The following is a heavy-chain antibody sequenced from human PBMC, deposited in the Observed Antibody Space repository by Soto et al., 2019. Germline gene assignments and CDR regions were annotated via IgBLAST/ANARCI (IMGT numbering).Heavy chain of an antibody. CDR1: GFTFDYYA. CDR3: AKSPARGTDRCSGGSCYSFDY. Sequence: GGSLRLSCAASGFTFDYYAMHWVRQAPGKGLEWVSGISWNSGSIGYADSVKGRFTISRDNAKNSLYLQMNSLRAEDTALYYCAKSPARGTDRCSGGSCYSFDYWGQGTLVTVSS. J-gene: IGHJ4*02. D-gene: IGHD2-15*01. V-gene: IGHV3-9*01. CDR2: ISWNSGSI.